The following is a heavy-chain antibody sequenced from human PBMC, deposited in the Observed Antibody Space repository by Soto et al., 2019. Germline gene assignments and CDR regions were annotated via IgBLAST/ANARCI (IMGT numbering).Heavy chain of an antibody. Sequence: GASVKVSCKASGYTFTSYGISWVRQAPGQGLEWMGWISAYNGNTNYAQKLQGRVTMTTDTSTSTAYMELRSLRSDGTAVYYCARDSRGVAATPGRNNWFDPWGQGTLVTVSS. CDR1: GYTFTSYG. J-gene: IGHJ5*02. D-gene: IGHD2-15*01. CDR2: ISAYNGNT. V-gene: IGHV1-18*01. CDR3: ARDSRGVAATPGRNNWFDP.